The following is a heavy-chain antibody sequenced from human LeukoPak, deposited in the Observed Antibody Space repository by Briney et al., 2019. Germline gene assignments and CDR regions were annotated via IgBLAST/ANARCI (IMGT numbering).Heavy chain of an antibody. CDR2: IYPGDSDT. D-gene: IGHD2-15*01. V-gene: IGHV5-51*01. Sequence: GESLKISCKGSGYSFSSYWIGWVRQMPGKGLEWMGIIYPGDSDTTYSPPFQGRVTISADKSISTAYLQWSSLKASDTAMYYCATKYCSGGFCYFYWGQGTLVTVSS. CDR3: ATKYCSGGFCYFY. CDR1: GYSFSSYW. J-gene: IGHJ4*02.